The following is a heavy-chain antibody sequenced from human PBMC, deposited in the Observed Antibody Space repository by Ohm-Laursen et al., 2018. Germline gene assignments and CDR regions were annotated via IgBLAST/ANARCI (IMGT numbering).Heavy chain of an antibody. CDR3: ARGGSGVGWMYYFDN. D-gene: IGHD3-10*01. CDR2: IDPDGGVT. CDR1: GYTFTGYY. V-gene: IGHV1-2*06. J-gene: IGHJ4*02. Sequence: GASVKVSCKASGYTFTGYYMHWVRQAPGQGPEWMGRIDPDGGVTKYEQKFQGRVTMTRDTSISTSNMELSSLTSDDTAVYYCARGGSGVGWMYYFDNWGQGTLVTVSS.